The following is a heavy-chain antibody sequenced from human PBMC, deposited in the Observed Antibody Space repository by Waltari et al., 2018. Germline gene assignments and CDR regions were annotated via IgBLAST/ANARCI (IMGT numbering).Heavy chain of an antibody. J-gene: IGHJ3*02. CDR3: ARQARRVRGEDASDI. V-gene: IGHV4-39*01. D-gene: IGHD3-10*01. CDR2: IYYSGST. CDR1: GGSISSSSYY. Sequence: QLQLQESGPGLVKPSETLSLTCTVSGGSISSSSYYWGWIRQPPGKGLEWIGSIYYSGSTYYNPSLKSRVTISVDTSKNQFSLKLSSVTAADTTVYYCARQARRVRGEDASDIWGQGTMVTVSS.